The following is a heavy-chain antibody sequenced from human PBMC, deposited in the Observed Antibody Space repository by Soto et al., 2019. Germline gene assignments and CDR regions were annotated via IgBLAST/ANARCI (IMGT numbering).Heavy chain of an antibody. CDR2: IRNKANSYIT. D-gene: IGHD2-15*01. J-gene: IGHJ4*02. Sequence: EVQLVESGGGLVQPGGSLRLSCAASGFTFSDHYMDWVRQAPGQGLEWVGRIRNKANSYITHYAAAVKDRFTISRQDSKNSESLHMNSFKNLDTAVYLCASVSHGATGRYFDYWGQGTLVTVSS. CDR3: ASVSHGATGRYFDY. CDR1: GFTFSDHY. V-gene: IGHV3-72*01.